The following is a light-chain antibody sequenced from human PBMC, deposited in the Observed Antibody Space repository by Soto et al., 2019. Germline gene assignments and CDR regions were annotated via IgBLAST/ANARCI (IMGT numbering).Light chain of an antibody. CDR1: QSVSSGY. CDR3: QRYVASPPSGT. V-gene: IGKV3-20*01. J-gene: IGKJ1*01. Sequence: EIVLTQSPGTLSLSPGERATLSCRSSQSVSSGYLAWYQQKPGQAPRLLIFRAFNRATGIPDRFSGSGSGTDFTLTISRLEPEDFAVYYCQRYVASPPSGTFGQGTKVEIK. CDR2: RAF.